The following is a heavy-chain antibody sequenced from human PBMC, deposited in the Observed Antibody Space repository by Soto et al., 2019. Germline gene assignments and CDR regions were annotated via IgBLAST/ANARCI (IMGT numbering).Heavy chain of an antibody. CDR3: ANPRYDFGSGSNSRPLDY. CDR1: GFTFSSYG. D-gene: IGHD3-3*01. V-gene: IGHV3-30*18. J-gene: IGHJ4*02. CDR2: ISYDGSNK. Sequence: RESLTLSCAASGFTFSSYGMHWVRQAPGKGLEWVAVISYDGSNKSYADSVKCRFTISRDNSKNTLYLQMNSLRAEDTAVYYCANPRYDFGSGSNSRPLDYWGQGTLVTVSS.